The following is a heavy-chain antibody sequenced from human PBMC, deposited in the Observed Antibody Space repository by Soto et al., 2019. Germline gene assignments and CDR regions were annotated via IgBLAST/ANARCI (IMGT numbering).Heavy chain of an antibody. D-gene: IGHD2-15*01. CDR3: ARDKGYCSDTSCPDFDY. CDR1: GGTLSSYT. Sequence: QVQLVQSGAEVKKPGSSVKVSCKASGGTLSSYTFSWVRQAPGQGLEWMGRVIPNLGVTNYAKKFQGRFTIVVDTTTITAYMELNSLRYEDAAVYSCARDKGYCSDTSCPDFDYWGQGTLVTVSS. V-gene: IGHV1-69*08. CDR2: VIPNLGVT. J-gene: IGHJ4*02.